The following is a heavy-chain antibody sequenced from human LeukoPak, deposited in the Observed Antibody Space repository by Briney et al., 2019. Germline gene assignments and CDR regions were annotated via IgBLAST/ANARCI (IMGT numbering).Heavy chain of an antibody. J-gene: IGHJ6*02. CDR2: ISWNSGSI. V-gene: IGHV3-9*01. CDR3: AKDMGSYGSGSYSNYYYYGMDV. Sequence: GRSLRLSCAASGFTFDDYAMHWVRQAPGKGLEWVSGISWNSGSIGYADSVKGRFTISRDNAKNSLYLQMNSLRAEDTALYYCAKDMGSYGSGSYSNYYYYGMDVWGQGTTVTVSS. CDR1: GFTFDDYA. D-gene: IGHD3-10*01.